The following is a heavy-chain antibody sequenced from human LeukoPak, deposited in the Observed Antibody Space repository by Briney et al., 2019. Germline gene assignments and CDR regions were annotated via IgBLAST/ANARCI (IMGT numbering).Heavy chain of an antibody. CDR3: ARGKRDGYNYGHEGFDY. Sequence: SETLSLTCAVYGGSFSGYYWSWIRQPPGKGLEWIGEINHSGSTNYNPSLKSRVTISVDTSKNQFSLKLSSVTAADTAVYYCARGKRDGYNYGHEGFDYWGQGTLVTVSS. D-gene: IGHD5-24*01. V-gene: IGHV4-34*01. J-gene: IGHJ4*02. CDR1: GGSFSGYY. CDR2: INHSGST.